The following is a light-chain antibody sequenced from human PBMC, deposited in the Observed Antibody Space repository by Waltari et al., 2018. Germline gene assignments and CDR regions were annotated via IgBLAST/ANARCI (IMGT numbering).Light chain of an antibody. CDR3: SSYTKSSTRV. CDR2: DVI. CDR1: SSDVGGYNY. Sequence: QSALTQPASVSGSPGQPITISCTGTSSDVGGYNYVSWYQQHPGKAPKLMIYDVINRPSGVSNRFSGSKSGNTASLTISGLQAEDEADYYCSSYTKSSTRVFGGGTKLTVL. J-gene: IGLJ3*02. V-gene: IGLV2-14*03.